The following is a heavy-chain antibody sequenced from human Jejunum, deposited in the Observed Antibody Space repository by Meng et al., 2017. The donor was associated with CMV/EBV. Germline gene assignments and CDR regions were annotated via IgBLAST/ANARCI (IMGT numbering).Heavy chain of an antibody. J-gene: IGHJ5*02. Sequence: SGYTFTSYDINWLRQATGHGLEWMGWVNPNSGNTGYAQKFQGRVTITRNTSINTAYMELSSLRSEDTAIYYCARDLSGTYVGGWFDPWGQGTLVTVSS. CDR3: ARDLSGTYVGGWFDP. CDR1: GYTFTSYD. CDR2: VNPNSGNT. D-gene: IGHD1-26*01. V-gene: IGHV1-8*03.